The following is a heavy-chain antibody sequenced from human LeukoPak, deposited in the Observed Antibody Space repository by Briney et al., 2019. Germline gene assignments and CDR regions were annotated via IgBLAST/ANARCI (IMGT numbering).Heavy chain of an antibody. D-gene: IGHD2-15*01. CDR1: GFTFSSYW. Sequence: GGSLRLSCAASGFTFSSYWMHWVRQAPGKGLVWVSRINSDGSSTSYADSVKGRFTISRDNAKNTVYLQMNSLRAEDTAVYYCARVQGGGLPRWYWGQGTLVTVSS. CDR2: INSDGSST. V-gene: IGHV3-74*01. CDR3: ARVQGGGLPRWY. J-gene: IGHJ4*02.